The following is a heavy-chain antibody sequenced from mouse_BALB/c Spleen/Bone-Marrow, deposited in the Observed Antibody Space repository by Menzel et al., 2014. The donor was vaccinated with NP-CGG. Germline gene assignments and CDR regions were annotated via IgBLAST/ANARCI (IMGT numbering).Heavy chain of an antibody. D-gene: IGHD1-1*02. J-gene: IGHJ4*01. V-gene: IGHV1S81*02. CDR2: INPSTGRT. Sequence: QVQLQQSGAELVKPGASVKLSCKASGYTFTSYWMHWVKQRPGQGLEWIGEINPSTGRTNYNEKFKSKATLTVDKSSSTAYMQHSSLTSEDSAVYDCARGGGSYYAMDNWGQGTSVTVSS. CDR3: ARGGGSYYAMDN. CDR1: GYTFTSYW.